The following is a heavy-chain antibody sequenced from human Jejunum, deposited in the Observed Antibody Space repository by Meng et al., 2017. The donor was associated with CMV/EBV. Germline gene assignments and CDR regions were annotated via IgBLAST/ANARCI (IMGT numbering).Heavy chain of an antibody. J-gene: IGHJ4*02. CDR3: ARDSPLDGYSLLDY. D-gene: IGHD5-24*01. CDR1: GYTFTSYA. Sequence: QVQLVHSGSELKQPGASVKVSGRPSGYTFTSYAINWVRQAPGQGPDWMGWIDPNTGNPTYDQGFTGRFVFSLDTSVSTAYLQINSLRADDTAVYYCARDSPLDGYSLLDYWGQGTLVTVSS. CDR2: IDPNTGNP. V-gene: IGHV7-4-1*02.